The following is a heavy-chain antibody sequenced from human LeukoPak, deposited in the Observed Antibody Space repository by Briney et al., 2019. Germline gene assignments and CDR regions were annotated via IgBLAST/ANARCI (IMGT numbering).Heavy chain of an antibody. J-gene: IGHJ4*02. CDR3: ARDRLTCTNGVCYSEGFDY. V-gene: IGHV3-74*01. CDR1: GFTFSSYW. CDR2: INSDGSST. D-gene: IGHD2-8*01. Sequence: GGSLRLSCAASGFTFSSYWVHWVRQAPGKGLVWVSRINSDGSSTSYADSVKGRFTISRDNAKNTLYLQMNSLRAEDTAVYYCARDRLTCTNGVCYSEGFDYWGQGTLVTVSS.